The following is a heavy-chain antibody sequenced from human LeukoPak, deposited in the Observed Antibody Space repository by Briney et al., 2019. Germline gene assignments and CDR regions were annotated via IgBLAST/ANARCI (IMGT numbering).Heavy chain of an antibody. V-gene: IGHV3-48*01. CDR1: GFTFNTYT. CDR2: ISGSSGII. CDR3: ARSVQQLVRCSGCYYYYYGMDV. D-gene: IGHD6-13*01. Sequence: GGSLRLSCAASGFTFNTYTMNWVRQAPGKGLEWVSYISGSSGIIDYADSVRGRFTISRDNAKNSLYLQMNSLRAEDTAVYYCARSVQQLVRCSGCYYYYYGMDVWGQGTTVTVSS. J-gene: IGHJ6*02.